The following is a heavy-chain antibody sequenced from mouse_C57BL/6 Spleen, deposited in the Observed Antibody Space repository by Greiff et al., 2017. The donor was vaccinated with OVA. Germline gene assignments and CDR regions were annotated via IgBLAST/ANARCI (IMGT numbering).Heavy chain of an antibody. J-gene: IGHJ3*01. CDR3: ARSEGFAY. CDR1: GFTFSDYG. Sequence: EVKLQESGGGLVKPGGSLKLSCAASGFTFSDYGMHWVRQAPEKGLEWVAYISSGSSTIYSADTVKGRFTISRDNAKNTLFLQMTSLRSEDTAMYYCARSEGFAYWGQGTLVTVSA. CDR2: ISSGSSTI. V-gene: IGHV5-17*01.